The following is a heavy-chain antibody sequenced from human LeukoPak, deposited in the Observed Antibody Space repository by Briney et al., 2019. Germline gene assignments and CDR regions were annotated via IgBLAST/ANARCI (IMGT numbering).Heavy chain of an antibody. Sequence: PSQTLSLTCTVSGGSISSGGYYWSWIRQHPGKGLEWIGYIYYSGSTYYNPSLKSRVTISVDTSKNQFSLKLSSVTAAGTAVYYCAREVIGIAAAGTDWFDPWGQGTLVTVSS. J-gene: IGHJ5*02. V-gene: IGHV4-31*03. CDR2: IYYSGST. CDR1: GGSISSGGYY. CDR3: AREVIGIAAAGTDWFDP. D-gene: IGHD6-13*01.